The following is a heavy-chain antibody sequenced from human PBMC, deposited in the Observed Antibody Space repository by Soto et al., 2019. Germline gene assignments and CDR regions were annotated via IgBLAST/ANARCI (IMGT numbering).Heavy chain of an antibody. CDR2: INKDASSV. V-gene: IGHV3-74*01. Sequence: VQLVESGGDIVQPGGSLRLSCTASGFTLNNYWMHWVRQVPGKGLVWVSRINKDASSVDLADSVKGRFAIYKENAKNTLYLQMDSLRPEDMAVYYCARALAGSRNGFDVWGLVTMVRVSS. CDR3: ARALAGSRNGFDV. CDR1: GFTLNNYW. D-gene: IGHD6-19*01. J-gene: IGHJ3*01.